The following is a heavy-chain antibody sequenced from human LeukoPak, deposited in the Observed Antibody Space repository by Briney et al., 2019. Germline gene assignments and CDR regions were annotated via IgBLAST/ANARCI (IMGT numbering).Heavy chain of an antibody. CDR1: GGSFSGYY. V-gene: IGHV4-34*01. Sequence: SETLSLTCAVYGGSFSGYYWSWIRQPPGKGLEWIGEINHSGSTNYNPSLKSRVTISVDTSKNQFSLKLSSVTAADTAVYYCASGTYYDYVWGSYHSNHDAFDIWGQGTMVTVSS. CDR2: INHSGST. CDR3: ASGTYYDYVWGSYHSNHDAFDI. J-gene: IGHJ3*02. D-gene: IGHD3-16*02.